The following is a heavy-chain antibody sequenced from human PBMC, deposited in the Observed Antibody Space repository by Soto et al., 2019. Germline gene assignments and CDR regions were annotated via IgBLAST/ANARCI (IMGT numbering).Heavy chain of an antibody. V-gene: IGHV3-33*01. CDR2: IWYDGSNK. Sequence: GGSLRLSCAASGFTFSSYGMHWVRQAPGKGLEWVAVIWYDGSNKYYADSVKGRFTISRDNSKNTLYLQMNSLRAEDTAVYYCARGPDIVVVPAHDSYFDYWGQETLVTVSS. J-gene: IGHJ4*02. CDR1: GFTFSSYG. D-gene: IGHD2-2*01. CDR3: ARGPDIVVVPAHDSYFDY.